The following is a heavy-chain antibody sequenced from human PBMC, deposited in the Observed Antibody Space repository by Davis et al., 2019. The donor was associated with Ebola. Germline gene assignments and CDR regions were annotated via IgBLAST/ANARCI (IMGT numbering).Heavy chain of an antibody. J-gene: IGHJ5*02. V-gene: IGHV3-30*04. CDR1: GFTFSTYA. Sequence: GESLKISCAASGFTFSTYAMGWVRQAPGKGLEWVAVISYDGSNKYYADSVKGRFTISRDNSKNTLYLQMNSLRAEDTAIYYCAKGGGTSSSDFRRTWGQGTLVTVSS. CDR2: ISYDGSNK. CDR3: AKGGGTSSSDFRRT. D-gene: IGHD6-6*01.